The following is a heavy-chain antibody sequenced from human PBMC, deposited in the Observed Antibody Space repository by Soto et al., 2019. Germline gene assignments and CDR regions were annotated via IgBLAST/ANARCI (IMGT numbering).Heavy chain of an antibody. CDR3: VIQQSSGYWQTAYY. D-gene: IGHD6-25*01. Sequence: QVQLVESGGGVVQPGRSLRLSCAASGFTFSDCGMHWVRQAPGKGLEWVAVVTYEETEIHYADSVRGRFTISRDNYKNLVFLQMDSLKVEATAVYYCVIQQSSGYWQTAYYWGQCTLFTVSS. CDR2: VTYEETEI. CDR1: GFTFSDCG. V-gene: IGHV3-30*03. J-gene: IGHJ4*02.